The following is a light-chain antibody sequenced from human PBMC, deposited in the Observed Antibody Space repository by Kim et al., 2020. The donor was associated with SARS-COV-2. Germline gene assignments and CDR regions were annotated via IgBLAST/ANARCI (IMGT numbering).Light chain of an antibody. J-gene: IGKJ1*01. Sequence: DIQMTQSPFTLSASVGDRVTITCRASQSISSWLAWYQQKPGKAPNLLIYKASTLESGVPSRFSGSGSGTDFTLTISSLQPDDFATYYCQQYNSYSRTFGQGTKVDIK. CDR2: KAS. CDR3: QQYNSYSRT. CDR1: QSISSW. V-gene: IGKV1-5*03.